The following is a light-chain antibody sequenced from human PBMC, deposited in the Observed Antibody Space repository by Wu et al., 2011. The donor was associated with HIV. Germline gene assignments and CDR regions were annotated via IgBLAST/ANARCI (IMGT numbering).Light chain of an antibody. CDR2: EAS. CDR3: QSRTT. V-gene: IGKV3-11*01. CDR1: QSIGNY. Sequence: EIVLTQSPATLSLSPGDRATLSCRASQSIGNYLAWYQQKPGQTPRLLFFEASNRATDIPPRFSGRGSGTDFTLTISSLESEDFAIYYCQSRTTFGQGTRLETK. J-gene: IGKJ5*01.